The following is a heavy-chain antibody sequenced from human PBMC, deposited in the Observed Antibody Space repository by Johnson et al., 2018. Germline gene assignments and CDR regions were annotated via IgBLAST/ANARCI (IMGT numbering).Heavy chain of an antibody. J-gene: IGHJ4*02. Sequence: EVQLVESGGGLVKPGGSLRLSCAASGFTFSNAWMNWVRQAPGKGLEWVGRITSKSDGGTTDYAAHVKGRFTISRDDSKNMLYLQMNSLKTEDTAVYYCITDLWALLSTIYFDYWGQGTLVTVSS. CDR3: ITDLWALLSTIYFDY. D-gene: IGHD5/OR15-5a*01. CDR2: ITSKSDGGTT. V-gene: IGHV3-15*07. CDR1: GFTFSNAW.